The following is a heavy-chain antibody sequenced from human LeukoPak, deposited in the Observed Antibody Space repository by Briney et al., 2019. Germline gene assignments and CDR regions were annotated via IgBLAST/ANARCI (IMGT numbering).Heavy chain of an antibody. CDR3: ARVSSLWSFDY. V-gene: IGHV3-74*01. J-gene: IGHJ4*01. Sequence: GGSLRLSCAASGFTFSTHWMHWVRQTPGKGLVWVSRISPDGSRTAYADSVKGRFTISRDNARDTLYLQLNSLGAEDTAVYYCARVSSLWSFDYWGQEPWSPSPQ. CDR2: ISPDGSRT. D-gene: IGHD3-10*01. CDR1: GFTFSTHW.